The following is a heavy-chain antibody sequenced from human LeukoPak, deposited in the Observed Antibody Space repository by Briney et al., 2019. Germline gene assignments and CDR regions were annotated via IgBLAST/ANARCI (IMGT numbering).Heavy chain of an antibody. D-gene: IGHD1-26*01. CDR2: ISYDGSNK. Sequence: PGGSLRLSCAASGFTFSSYGMHWVRQAPGKGLEWVAVISYDGSNKYYADSVKGRFTISRDNSKNTLYLQMNSLRAEDTAVYYCAKPPVGATTRESWFDPWGQGTLVTVSS. CDR3: AKPPVGATTRESWFDP. CDR1: GFTFSSYG. V-gene: IGHV3-30*18. J-gene: IGHJ5*02.